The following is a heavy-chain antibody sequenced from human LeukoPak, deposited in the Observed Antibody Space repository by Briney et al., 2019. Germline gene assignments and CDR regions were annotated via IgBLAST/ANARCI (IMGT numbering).Heavy chain of an antibody. J-gene: IGHJ4*02. CDR3: ARGGQQLAYFDY. CDR2: IWYDGSNK. Sequence: GGSLRLSCAASGFTFSSYGMHWVRQAPGKGLEWVAVIWYDGSNKYYADSVKGRFTISRDNSKNTLYLQMNSLRAEDTAVYYCARGGQQLAYFDYWGQGTLGTVSS. CDR1: GFTFSSYG. D-gene: IGHD6-13*01. V-gene: IGHV3-33*01.